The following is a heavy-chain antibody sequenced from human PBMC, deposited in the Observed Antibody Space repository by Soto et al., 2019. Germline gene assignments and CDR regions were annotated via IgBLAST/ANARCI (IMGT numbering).Heavy chain of an antibody. CDR1: GFTFSSYD. J-gene: IGHJ6*02. Sequence: GGSLRLSCVVSGFTFSSYDMHWVRQVPGKGLEWISTIGAAGDTYYSASVMGRFTISRGNGRNSLYLQMNSLRAGDTAVYYCARGDEGYFSYGMDVWGQGTTVTVSS. CDR2: IGAAGDT. CDR3: ARGDEGYFSYGMDV. V-gene: IGHV3-13*01.